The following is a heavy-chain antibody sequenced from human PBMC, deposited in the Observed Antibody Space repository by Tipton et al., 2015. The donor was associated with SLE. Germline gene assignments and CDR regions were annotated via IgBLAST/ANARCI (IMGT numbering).Heavy chain of an antibody. CDR2: ISSGSSYI. CDR1: GFTFSSYS. D-gene: IGHD5-12*01. CDR3: AREQAGVSGYEN. Sequence: SLRLSCAASGFTFSSYSMNWVRQAPGKGLEWVSSISSGSSYIYYADSVKGRFTISRDNAKNSLYLQMNSLRAEDTAVYYCAREQAGVSGYENWGQGTLVTVSS. V-gene: IGHV3-21*01. J-gene: IGHJ4*02.